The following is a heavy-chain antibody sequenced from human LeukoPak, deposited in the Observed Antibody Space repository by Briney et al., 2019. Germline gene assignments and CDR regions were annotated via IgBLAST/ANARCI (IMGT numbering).Heavy chain of an antibody. D-gene: IGHD2-8*01. Sequence: SETLSLTCTVSGGSISSSSYYWGWLRQPPGKGLEWIGSIYYSGSTYYTPSLKSRVTISADTSKNQFSLKLSSVTAADTAFYYCARGSDVLMVYAAGVYFDQWGQGALVTVSS. J-gene: IGHJ4*02. CDR2: IYYSGST. CDR1: GGSISSSSYY. CDR3: ARGSDVLMVYAAGVYFDQ. V-gene: IGHV4-39*07.